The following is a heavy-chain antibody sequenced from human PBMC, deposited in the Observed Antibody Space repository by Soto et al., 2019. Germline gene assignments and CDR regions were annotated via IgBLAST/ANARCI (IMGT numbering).Heavy chain of an antibody. V-gene: IGHV1-3*01. CDR2: INAGNGNT. J-gene: IGHJ4*02. Sequence: GASVKVSCKASGYTFTSYAMHWVRQAPGQRLEWMGWINAGNGNTKYSQKFHGRVTITRDTSVSTAYMELSSLRSEDTAVYYCARGYCGGDCYPFFDYWGQGTLVTVSS. D-gene: IGHD2-21*02. CDR1: GYTFTSYA. CDR3: ARGYCGGDCYPFFDY.